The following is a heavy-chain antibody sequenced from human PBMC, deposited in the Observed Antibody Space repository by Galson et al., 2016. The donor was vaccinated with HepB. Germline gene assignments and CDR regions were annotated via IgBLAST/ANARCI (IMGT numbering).Heavy chain of an antibody. V-gene: IGHV3-33*06. CDR3: AKGTDPYGGYSCFDP. CDR2: IWYDGSNT. D-gene: IGHD4-23*01. CDR1: GFTFSSYS. J-gene: IGHJ5*02. Sequence: SLRLSCAASGFTFSSYSMHWVRQAPGKGLEWVAVIWYDGSNTYYAGSVKGRFTISRDNSKNSLYLQMNSLSAEDTAVYYCAKGTDPYGGYSCFDPWGQGTLVTVSS.